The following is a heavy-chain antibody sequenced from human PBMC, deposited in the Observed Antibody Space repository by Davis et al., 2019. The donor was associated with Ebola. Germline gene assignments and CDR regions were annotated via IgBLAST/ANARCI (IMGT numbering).Heavy chain of an antibody. D-gene: IGHD4-17*01. Sequence: PGGSLRLSCAASGFTFSSYSMNWVRQAPGKGLEWVSAISGSGGSTYYADSVKGRFTISRDNSKKTLYLQMNSLRAEDTAVYYCARRPMTTVTYFDYWGQGTLVTVSS. CDR3: ARRPMTTVTYFDY. V-gene: IGHV3-23*01. J-gene: IGHJ4*02. CDR1: GFTFSSYS. CDR2: ISGSGGST.